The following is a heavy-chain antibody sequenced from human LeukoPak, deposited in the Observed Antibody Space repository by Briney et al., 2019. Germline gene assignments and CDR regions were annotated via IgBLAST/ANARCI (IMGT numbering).Heavy chain of an antibody. D-gene: IGHD3-9*01. CDR1: GYTFTIYG. CDR2: ISTHNGNT. Sequence: ASVKVSFTSSGYTFTIYGISWVRQAPGQGLEWMGWISTHNGNTNYAQKFQGRVTMTTDTSTSTAYMELRSLRSDDTAVYYCARGASYVILTGYSYFYFPGPGTLVTVSS. CDR3: ARGASYVILTGYSYFYF. J-gene: IGHJ4*02. V-gene: IGHV1-18*01.